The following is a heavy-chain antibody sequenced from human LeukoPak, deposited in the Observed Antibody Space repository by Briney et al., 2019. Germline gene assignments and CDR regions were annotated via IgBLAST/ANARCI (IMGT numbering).Heavy chain of an antibody. V-gene: IGHV3-21*01. D-gene: IGHD3-22*01. J-gene: IGHJ5*02. CDR1: GFTFSNYN. CDR2: ISHSSTYI. Sequence: GGSLRLSCAASGFTFSNYNMNWVRQAPGKGLEWVSSISHSSTYIYFADSVKGRFTISRDNSKNTLYLQMNSLRAEDTAVYYCARDSSGYFHWFDPWGQGTLVTVSS. CDR3: ARDSSGYFHWFDP.